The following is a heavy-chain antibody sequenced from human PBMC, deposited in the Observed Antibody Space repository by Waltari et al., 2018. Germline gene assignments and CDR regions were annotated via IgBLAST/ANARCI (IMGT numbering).Heavy chain of an antibody. Sequence: HVQLEQSGAEVKKPGSSVKVSCKASGGAFRTHTVTWVRQAPGQGLEWMGSIIPFLGISKYAQSLQARLTITVDQSTNTGYMELNNLRPEDTGVYYCARSGEMKGTVDYWGQGTLVTVSS. CDR3: ARSGEMKGTVDY. CDR1: GGAFRTHT. V-gene: IGHV1-69*02. D-gene: IGHD1-1*01. CDR2: IIPFLGIS. J-gene: IGHJ4*02.